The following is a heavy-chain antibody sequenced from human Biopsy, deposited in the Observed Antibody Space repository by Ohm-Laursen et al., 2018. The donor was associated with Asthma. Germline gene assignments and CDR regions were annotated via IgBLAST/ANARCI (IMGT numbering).Heavy chain of an antibody. CDR2: VYHSGET. J-gene: IGHJ5*02. D-gene: IGHD5-24*01. V-gene: IGHV4-39*01. CDR1: GAPITSPNY. Sequence: SETLSLTCTVSGAPITSPNYWAWIRQAPGERLEWVASVYHSGETFYNPSLRSRLSMSADTSGNQFSLRLNSVTAADTAVYYCARHWSGNGWLDVYNYFDPWGPGTLVTVSS. CDR3: ARHWSGNGWLDVYNYFDP.